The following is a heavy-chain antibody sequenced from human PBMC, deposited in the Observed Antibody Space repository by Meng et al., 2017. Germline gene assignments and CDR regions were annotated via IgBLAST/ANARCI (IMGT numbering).Heavy chain of an antibody. J-gene: IGHJ3*02. D-gene: IGHD4-17*01. CDR1: GFTFSSYG. V-gene: IGHV3-33*08. CDR2: IWYDGSNI. Sequence: GGSLRLSCAASGFTFSSYGMHWVRQAPGKGLEWVAVIWYDGSNIYYADSVKGRFTISRDNSKNTLYLQMNSLRAEDTAVYYCARDLWFTGDYVFAFGAFDIWGQGTMVTVSS. CDR3: ARDLWFTGDYVFAFGAFDI.